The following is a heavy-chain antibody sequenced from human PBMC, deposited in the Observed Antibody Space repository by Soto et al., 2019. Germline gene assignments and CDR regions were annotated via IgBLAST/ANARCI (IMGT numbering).Heavy chain of an antibody. D-gene: IGHD2-2*01. V-gene: IGHV4-39*01. CDR1: GDSIISSDFY. Sequence: SETLSLTCTVSGDSIISSDFYWGWVRQPPGKGLEWIGSIFYLGSSYYNPSLKSRVTMSVDTSKNQFSLNLTSVTAADTAVYFCARLVVVAPVANAWGQGTLVTVSS. CDR2: IFYLGSS. CDR3: ARLVVVAPVANA. J-gene: IGHJ5*02.